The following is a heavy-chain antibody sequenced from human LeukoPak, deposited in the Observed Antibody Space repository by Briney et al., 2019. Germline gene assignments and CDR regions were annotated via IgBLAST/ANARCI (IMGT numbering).Heavy chain of an antibody. Sequence: ASVKVSCKASGYTFTGYYIHWVRQAPGQGLEWMGWVNSNSGGTNYAQNFQDRVTMTRDTSISTAFMELTSLRSDDTAVYYRARWRYSSGWSPDDYWGQGTLVTVSS. J-gene: IGHJ4*02. D-gene: IGHD6-19*01. CDR1: GYTFTGYY. CDR3: ARWRYSSGWSPDDY. V-gene: IGHV1-2*02. CDR2: VNSNSGGT.